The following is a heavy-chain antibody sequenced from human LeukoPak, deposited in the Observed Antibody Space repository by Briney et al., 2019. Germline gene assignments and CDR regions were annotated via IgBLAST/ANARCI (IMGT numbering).Heavy chain of an antibody. Sequence: PGRSLRLSCAASGFTFSSYGMHWVRQAPGKGLEWVAVISYDGSKKYYADSVKGRFTISRDNSKNTLYLQMNSLRAEDTAVYYCAKGYSGYVDYWGQGTLVTVSS. D-gene: IGHD5-12*01. J-gene: IGHJ4*02. CDR1: GFTFSSYG. V-gene: IGHV3-30*18. CDR2: ISYDGSKK. CDR3: AKGYSGYVDY.